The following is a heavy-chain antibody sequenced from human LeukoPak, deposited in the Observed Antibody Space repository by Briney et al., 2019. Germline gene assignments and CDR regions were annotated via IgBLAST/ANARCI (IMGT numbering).Heavy chain of an antibody. CDR1: GGSISSGGYY. D-gene: IGHD3-3*01. CDR2: IYYSGST. V-gene: IGHV4-31*03. Sequence: SETLSLTCTVSGGSISSGGYYWSWIRQHPGKGLEWIGYIYYSGSTYYNPSLKSRVTISVDTSKNQFSLKLSSVTGADTAVYYCARVTYYDFWSGRVGAYYYYYMDVWGKGTTVTVSS. J-gene: IGHJ6*03. CDR3: ARVTYYDFWSGRVGAYYYYYMDV.